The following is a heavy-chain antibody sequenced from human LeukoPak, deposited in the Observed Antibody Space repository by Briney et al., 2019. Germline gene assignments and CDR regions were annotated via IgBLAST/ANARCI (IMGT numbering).Heavy chain of an antibody. J-gene: IGHJ4*02. V-gene: IGHV3-23*01. CDR2: ISGSGGGT. Sequence: GGSLRLSCAVSGITLSNYAMTWVRQAPGKGLEWVAGISGSGGGTNYADSVKGRFTLSRDNSKNTLYLQMNNLRVDDTAVYFCAKRGVVIRVILVGFHKEAYYFDSWGQGALVTVSS. CDR1: GITLSNYA. CDR3: AKRGVVIRVILVGFHKEAYYFDS. D-gene: IGHD3-22*01.